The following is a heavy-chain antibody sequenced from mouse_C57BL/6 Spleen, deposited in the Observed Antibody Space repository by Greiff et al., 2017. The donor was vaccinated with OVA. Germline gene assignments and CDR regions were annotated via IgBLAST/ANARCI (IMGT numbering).Heavy chain of an antibody. V-gene: IGHV1-82*01. CDR2: IYPGDGDT. J-gene: IGHJ4*01. CDR1: GYAFSSSW. CDR3: ARWGYGRDYAMDY. D-gene: IGHD1-1*01. Sequence: LEESGPELVKPGASVKISCKASGYAFSSSWMNWVKQRPGKGLEWIGRIYPGDGDTNYNGKFKGKATLTADKSSSTAYMQLSSLTSEDSAVYFCARWGYGRDYAMDYWGQGTSVTVSS.